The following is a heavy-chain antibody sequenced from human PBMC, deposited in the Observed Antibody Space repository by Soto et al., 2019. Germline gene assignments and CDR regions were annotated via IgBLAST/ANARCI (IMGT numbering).Heavy chain of an antibody. V-gene: IGHV3-30*18. J-gene: IGHJ4*02. CDR1: GFTFSSYG. CDR3: AKDPSMRAPAH. CDR2: ISYDGSNK. D-gene: IGHD3-22*01. Sequence: GGSLRLSCAASGFTFSSYGMHWVRQAPGKGLEWVAVISYDGSNKYYADSVKGRFTISRDNSKNTLYLQMNSLRAEGTAVYYCAKDPSMRAPAHWGQGTLVTVSS.